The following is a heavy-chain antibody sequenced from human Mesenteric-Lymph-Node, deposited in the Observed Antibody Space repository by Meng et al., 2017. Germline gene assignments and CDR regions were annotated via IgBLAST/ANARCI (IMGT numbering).Heavy chain of an antibody. CDR1: GYTFTSYD. J-gene: IGHJ4*02. CDR2: MNPNSGNT. Sequence: ASVKVSCKASGYTFTSYDINWVRQATGQGLEWMGWMNPNSGNTGYAQKFQGRVTITTDESTSTAYMELSSLRSEDTAVYYCARDYGSGSYYCDYWGQGTLVTVSS. CDR3: ARDYGSGSYYCDY. D-gene: IGHD3-10*01. V-gene: IGHV1-8*01.